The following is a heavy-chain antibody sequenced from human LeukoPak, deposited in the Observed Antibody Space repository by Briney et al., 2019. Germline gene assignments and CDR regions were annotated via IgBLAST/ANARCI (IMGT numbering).Heavy chain of an antibody. V-gene: IGHV1-69*13. J-gene: IGHJ4*02. Sequence: SVKVSCKASGGTFSSYAISWVRQAPGQGLEWMGGIIPIFGTANYAQKFQGRVTITADESTSTAYMELSRLRSDDTAVYYCARVGVQGDFDYWGQGTLVTVSS. CDR3: ARVGVQGDFDY. CDR2: IIPIFGTA. D-gene: IGHD1-1*01. CDR1: GGTFSSYA.